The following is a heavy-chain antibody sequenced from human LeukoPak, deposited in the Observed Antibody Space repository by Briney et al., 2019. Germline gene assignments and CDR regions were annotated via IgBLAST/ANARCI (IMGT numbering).Heavy chain of an antibody. Sequence: ASVKVSCKASGYTFTSYGISWVRQAPGQGLEWMGWISAYNGNTNYAQKLQGRVTTTTDTSTSTAYMELRSLRSDDTAVYYCARGGRLRYFDRSQLYPDDAFDIWGQGTMVTVSS. CDR2: ISAYNGNT. J-gene: IGHJ3*02. D-gene: IGHD3-9*01. CDR1: GYTFTSYG. V-gene: IGHV1-18*01. CDR3: ARGGRLRYFDRSQLYPDDAFDI.